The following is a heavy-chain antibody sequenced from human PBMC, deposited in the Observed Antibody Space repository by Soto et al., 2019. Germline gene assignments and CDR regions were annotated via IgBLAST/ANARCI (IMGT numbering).Heavy chain of an antibody. Sequence: QVQLQESGPGLVKPSQTLSLTCTVSGGSISSGGYYWSWIRQHPGKGLEWIGYIYYSGSTYYNPSLKSRVTRSLDTTKNQFSMKLISVTAADTAVYDCARDQAPSVRGVIIRGYFDYWGQGTLVTVSS. V-gene: IGHV4-31*03. J-gene: IGHJ4*02. D-gene: IGHD3-10*01. CDR1: GGSISSGGYY. CDR3: ARDQAPSVRGVIIRGYFDY. CDR2: IYYSGST.